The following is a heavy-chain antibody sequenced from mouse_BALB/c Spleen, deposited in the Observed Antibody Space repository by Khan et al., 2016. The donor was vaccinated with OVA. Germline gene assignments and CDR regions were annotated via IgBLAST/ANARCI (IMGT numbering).Heavy chain of an antibody. V-gene: IGHV1-7*01. CDR3: ARRGLRWDFDY. CDR2: INPSTGYP. J-gene: IGHJ2*01. CDR1: GYTFINYW. D-gene: IGHD1-1*01. Sequence: VQRVESGAELAKPGASVKMSCKASGYTFINYWILWVKQRPGQGMEWIGYINPSTGYPEYTQNLKDKATLTADNSSSTAYMQLSSLTSEDSSVYFCARRGLRWDFDYWGQGTTLTVSS.